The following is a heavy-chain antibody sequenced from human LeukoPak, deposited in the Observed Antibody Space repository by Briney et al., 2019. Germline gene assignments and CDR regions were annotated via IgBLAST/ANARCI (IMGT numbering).Heavy chain of an antibody. D-gene: IGHD3-22*01. V-gene: IGHV5-51*01. CDR2: IYPGDSDT. CDR1: GYGFITYW. Sequence: PGESLKISFKGSGYGFITYWIAWVRRMPGKGLEWMGIIYPGDSDTRYSPSFQGQVTISADKSVNTAYLQWSSLKASDTAMYYCARPNITSYYDSRGYDAFDVWGQGTMVTVYS. CDR3: ARPNITSYYDSRGYDAFDV. J-gene: IGHJ3*01.